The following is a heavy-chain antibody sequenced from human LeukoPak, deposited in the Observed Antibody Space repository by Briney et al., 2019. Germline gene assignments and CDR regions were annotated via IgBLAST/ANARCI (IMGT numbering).Heavy chain of an antibody. Sequence: SETLSLTCTVSGGSISSYYWSWIRQPPGKGLEWIGYIYYSGSTNYNPSLKSRVSISVDTSKNQFSLKLSSVTAADTAVYYCARLYGDYFDYWGQGTLVTVSS. V-gene: IGHV4-59*01. D-gene: IGHD4-17*01. CDR3: ARLYGDYFDY. J-gene: IGHJ4*02. CDR2: IYYSGST. CDR1: GGSISSYY.